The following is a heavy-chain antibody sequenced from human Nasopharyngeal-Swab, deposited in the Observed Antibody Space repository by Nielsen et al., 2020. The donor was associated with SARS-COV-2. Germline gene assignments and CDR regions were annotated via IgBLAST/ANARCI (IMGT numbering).Heavy chain of an antibody. Sequence: GGSLRLSCAASGFTFSDYYMSWIRQAPGKGLEWVSYISSSGSTIYYADSVKGQFTISRDNAKNSLYLQMNSLRAEDTAVYYCATLYGSGIYAGYYYYYGMDVWGQGTTVTVSS. CDR3: ATLYGSGIYAGYYYYYGMDV. CDR2: ISSSGSTI. D-gene: IGHD3-10*01. V-gene: IGHV3-11*04. CDR1: GFTFSDYY. J-gene: IGHJ6*02.